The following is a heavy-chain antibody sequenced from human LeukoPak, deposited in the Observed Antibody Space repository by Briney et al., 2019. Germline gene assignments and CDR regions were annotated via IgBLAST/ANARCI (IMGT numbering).Heavy chain of an antibody. Sequence: GGSLRLSCAASGFTFNYYEMNWVRLAPGKGLEWVSYISSSSGIIYYADSVKGRFTISRDNAKNSLHLQMSSLRAEDTARYYCARLHIRGYRYGFDFWGQGSLVTVSS. CDR2: ISSSSGII. CDR1: GFTFNYYE. V-gene: IGHV3-48*03. D-gene: IGHD5-18*01. CDR3: ARLHIRGYRYGFDF. J-gene: IGHJ4*02.